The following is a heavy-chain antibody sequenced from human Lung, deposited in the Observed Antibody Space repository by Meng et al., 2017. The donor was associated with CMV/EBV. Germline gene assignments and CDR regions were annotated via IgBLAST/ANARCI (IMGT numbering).Heavy chain of an antibody. CDR3: TTDAYGVVVPFDY. D-gene: IGHD3-3*01. J-gene: IGHJ4*02. Sequence: GGSLRLXCGASGFIFSSAWMSWVRQAPGKGLEWVGRIRSKTNGGTTDYAAPVKGRLTISRDDSRSTLYLQMNSLKTEDTAVYYCTTDAYGVVVPFDYWREGXLVTVSS. V-gene: IGHV3-15*01. CDR1: GFIFSSAW. CDR2: IRSKTNGGTT.